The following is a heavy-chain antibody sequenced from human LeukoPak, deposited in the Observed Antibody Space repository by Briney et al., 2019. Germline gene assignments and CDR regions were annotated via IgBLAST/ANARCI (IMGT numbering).Heavy chain of an antibody. CDR1: GGSISSSSYY. V-gene: IGHV4-39*01. J-gene: IGHJ4*02. D-gene: IGHD1-26*01. CDR3: ARPTVGATRGLDY. Sequence: SETLSLTCTVSGGSISSSSYYWGWIRQPPGKGLEWIGSIYYSGTTYYNPSLKSRVTISVDTSKSQFSLKLSSVTAADTAIYYCARPTVGATRGLDYWGQGILVTVSS. CDR2: IYYSGTT.